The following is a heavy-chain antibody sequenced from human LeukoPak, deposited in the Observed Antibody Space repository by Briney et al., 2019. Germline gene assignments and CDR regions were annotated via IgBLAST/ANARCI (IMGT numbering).Heavy chain of an antibody. CDR2: ITGSGDST. J-gene: IGHJ5*02. CDR3: TKDRLSSGWYNYFDP. D-gene: IGHD6-19*01. Sequence: TGGSLRLSCVASGFAFSSYAMSWVRQAPGKGLEWVSAITGSGDSTYYADSVKGRFSISKDISKNTLYLQMNSLRAEDTAVYYCTKDRLSSGWYNYFDPWGQGTLVTVSS. CDR1: GFAFSSYA. V-gene: IGHV3-23*01.